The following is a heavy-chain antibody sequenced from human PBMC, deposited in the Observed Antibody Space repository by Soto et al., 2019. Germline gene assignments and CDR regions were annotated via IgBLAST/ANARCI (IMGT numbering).Heavy chain of an antibody. D-gene: IGHD2-15*01. J-gene: IGHJ4*02. CDR3: ARDQGLYCSGGSCHSGVDY. CDR1: GFTFSSYG. Sequence: GGSLRLSCAASGFTFSSYGMHWVRQAPGKGLEWVAVIWYDGSNKYYADSVKGRFTISRDNSKNTLYLQMNSLRAEDTAVYYCARDQGLYCSGGSCHSGVDYWGQGTLVTVSS. CDR2: IWYDGSNK. V-gene: IGHV3-33*01.